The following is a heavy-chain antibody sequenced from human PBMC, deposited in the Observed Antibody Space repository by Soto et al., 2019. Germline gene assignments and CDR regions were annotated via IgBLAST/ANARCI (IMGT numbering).Heavy chain of an antibody. Sequence: GGSLRLSCAASGFTFSSYGMHWVRQAPGKGLEWVAVISYDGSNKYYADSVKGRFTISRDNSKNTLYLQMNSLRAEDTAVYYCAKLYSCGPEPFDYRGQGTQVTVSS. CDR2: ISYDGSNK. D-gene: IGHD5-18*01. CDR1: GFTFSSYG. CDR3: AKLYSCGPEPFDY. J-gene: IGHJ4*02. V-gene: IGHV3-30*18.